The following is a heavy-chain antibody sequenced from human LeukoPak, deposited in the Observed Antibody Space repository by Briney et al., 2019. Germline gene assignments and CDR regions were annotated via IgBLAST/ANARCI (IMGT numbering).Heavy chain of an antibody. J-gene: IGHJ6*03. Sequence: GGSLRLSCAASGFTFSSYSMNWVRQAPGKGLEWVSYISSSSSTICYADSVKGRFTISRDNAKNSLYLQMNSLRAEDTAVYYCARSDYYDSSGYYYMDVWGKGTTVTVSS. CDR1: GFTFSSYS. D-gene: IGHD3-22*01. CDR3: ARSDYYDSSGYYYMDV. CDR2: ISSSSSTI. V-gene: IGHV3-48*01.